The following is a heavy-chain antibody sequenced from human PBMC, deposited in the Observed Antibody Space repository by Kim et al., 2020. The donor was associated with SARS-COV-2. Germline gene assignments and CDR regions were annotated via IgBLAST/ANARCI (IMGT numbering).Heavy chain of an antibody. J-gene: IGHJ3*01. CDR2: IYTSGST. CDR1: GFTVSSNY. CDR3: ARVDQWLVSGVIQPDGFDL. D-gene: IGHD6-19*01. Sequence: GGSLRLSCAASGFTVSSNYMSWVRQAPGKGLEWLSVIYTSGSTYYAGSVKGRFTISRDSAENTVYLQMNSLRVEDTAVYYCARVDQWLVSGVIQPDGFDLRGQGTVVTVSS. V-gene: IGHV3-53*01.